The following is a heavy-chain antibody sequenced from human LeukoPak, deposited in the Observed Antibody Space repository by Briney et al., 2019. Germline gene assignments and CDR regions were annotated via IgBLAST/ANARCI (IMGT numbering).Heavy chain of an antibody. J-gene: IGHJ4*02. V-gene: IGHV1-2*06. CDR1: GYTFTGYY. CDR2: INPNSGGT. CDR3: ARDLRGSYNY. Sequence: APVKVSCKASGYTFTGYYMHWVRQAPGQGLEWMGRINPNSGGTNYAQKFQGRVTMTRDTPISTAYMELSRLRSDDTAVYYCARDLRGSYNYWGQGTLVTVSS. D-gene: IGHD1-26*01.